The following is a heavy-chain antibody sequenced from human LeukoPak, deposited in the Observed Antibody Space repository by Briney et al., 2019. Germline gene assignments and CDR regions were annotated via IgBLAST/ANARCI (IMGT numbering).Heavy chain of an antibody. Sequence: PGGSLRLSCAASGFTFDDYAMHWVRQPPGEGLEWVSLISGDGGSTYYGDSVKGRFTISRDNSKNSLYLQMDSLRTEDTALYYCAKFDGGNSHYWGQGTLVTVSS. J-gene: IGHJ4*02. CDR1: GFTFDDYA. CDR2: ISGDGGST. V-gene: IGHV3-43*02. D-gene: IGHD4-23*01. CDR3: AKFDGGNSHY.